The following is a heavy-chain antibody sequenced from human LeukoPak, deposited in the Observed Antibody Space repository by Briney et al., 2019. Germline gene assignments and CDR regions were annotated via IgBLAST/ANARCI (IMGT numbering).Heavy chain of an antibody. J-gene: IGHJ6*02. CDR1: GFTFSSYS. V-gene: IGHV3-21*01. CDR2: ISSSSSYI. CDR3: ARTAESGSYSGMDV. D-gene: IGHD3-10*01. Sequence: GGSLRLSCAASGFTFSSYSMNWVRQAPGKGLEWVSSISSSSSYIYYADSVKGRFTISRDNAKNSLYLQMNSLRAEDTAVYFCARTAESGSYSGMDVWGQGTTVTVSS.